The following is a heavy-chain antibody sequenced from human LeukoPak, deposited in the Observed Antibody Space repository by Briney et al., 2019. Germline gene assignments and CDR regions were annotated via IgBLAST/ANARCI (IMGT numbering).Heavy chain of an antibody. CDR1: GGSFSGYY. D-gene: IGHD6-19*01. CDR2: INHSGST. Sequence: SETLSLTCAVYGGSFSGYYWSWIRQPSGKGLEWIGEINHSGSTNYNPSLKSRVTISVDTSKNQFSLKLSSVAAADTAVYYCARGGIAVAGMGFDYWGQGTLVTVSS. CDR3: ARGGIAVAGMGFDY. J-gene: IGHJ4*02. V-gene: IGHV4-34*01.